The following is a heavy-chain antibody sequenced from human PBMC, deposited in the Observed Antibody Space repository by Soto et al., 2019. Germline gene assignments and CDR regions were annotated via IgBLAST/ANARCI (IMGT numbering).Heavy chain of an antibody. CDR1: GFTFSSYS. J-gene: IGHJ6*02. CDR2: ISSSSSYI. Sequence: GGSLRLSCAASGFTFSSYSMNWVRQAPGKGLEWVSSISSSSSYIYYADSVKGRFTISRDNAKNSLYLQMNSLRAEDTAVYYCARAPPITMVPDWGMDVWGQGTTVTVSS. V-gene: IGHV3-21*01. D-gene: IGHD3-10*01. CDR3: ARAPPITMVPDWGMDV.